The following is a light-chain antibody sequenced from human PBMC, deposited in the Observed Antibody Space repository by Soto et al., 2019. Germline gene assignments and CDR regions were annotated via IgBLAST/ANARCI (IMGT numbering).Light chain of an antibody. J-gene: IGKJ1*01. Sequence: DLQMTQSPSSLSASVGDRVTITCRASQSIKNYLNWYQHTPGKAPNLLIYAASSLQSGVPSRFGGSGSGTDFTLTISNLQPEDFATYYCQQTYTTPWTFGLGTKVEVK. CDR1: QSIKNY. V-gene: IGKV1-39*01. CDR3: QQTYTTPWT. CDR2: AAS.